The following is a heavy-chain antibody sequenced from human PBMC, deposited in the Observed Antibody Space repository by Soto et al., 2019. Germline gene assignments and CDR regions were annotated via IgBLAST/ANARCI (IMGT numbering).Heavy chain of an antibody. CDR1: GFTFRNYG. D-gene: IGHD6-13*01. CDR2: ISHDGSDK. Sequence: PGWSLRLSCAASGFTFRNYGMQWVRQAPGKGLEWVAVISHDGSDKYYADSMKGRFIISRDNSENTLFLNMNSLKPEDTAVYYCAKENQHLVHDYWGQGTLVTVSS. CDR3: AKENQHLVHDY. J-gene: IGHJ4*02. V-gene: IGHV3-30*18.